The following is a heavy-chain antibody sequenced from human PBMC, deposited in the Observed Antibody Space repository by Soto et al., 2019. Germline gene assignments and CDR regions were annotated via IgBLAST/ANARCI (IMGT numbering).Heavy chain of an antibody. CDR1: GFTFSSYA. J-gene: IGHJ6*02. D-gene: IGHD6-19*01. Sequence: GGSLSLSCAASGFTFSSYAMSWVRQAPGKGLEWVSAISGSGGSTYYADSVKGRLTISRDNSKNTLNLQMNSLRAEATAVYYCAKEVAVAAYYYYGMDVWGQGTTVTVSS. CDR3: AKEVAVAAYYYYGMDV. V-gene: IGHV3-23*01. CDR2: ISGSGGST.